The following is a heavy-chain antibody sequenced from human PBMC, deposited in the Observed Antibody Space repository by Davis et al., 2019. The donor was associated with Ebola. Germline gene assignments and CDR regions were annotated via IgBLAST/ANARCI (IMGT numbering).Heavy chain of an antibody. D-gene: IGHD3-16*02. CDR3: ARGFILYYFDY. CDR2: ISSSGNTV. V-gene: IGHV3-48*04. J-gene: IGHJ4*02. Sequence: PGGSLRPSCAASGFNFSSYSMNWVRQAPGKGLEWVSYISSSGNTVYYADSVKGRFTISRDNAKNSMYLQMKSLRAEDTAVYYCARGFILYYFDYWGQGTLVSVSS. CDR1: GFNFSSYS.